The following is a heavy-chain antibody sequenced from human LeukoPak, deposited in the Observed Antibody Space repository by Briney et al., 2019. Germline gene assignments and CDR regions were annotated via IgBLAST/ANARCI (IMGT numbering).Heavy chain of an antibody. J-gene: IGHJ4*02. CDR3: ARPGIAAAAIDY. Sequence: GASVKVSCKASEYTFPSYDINWVRQATGQGLEWMGWMNPNSGNTGYAQKFQGRVTMTMNTSISTAYMELRSLRSEDTAVYYCARPGIAAAAIDYWGQGTLVTVSS. CDR1: EYTFPSYD. CDR2: MNPNSGNT. D-gene: IGHD6-13*01. V-gene: IGHV1-8*01.